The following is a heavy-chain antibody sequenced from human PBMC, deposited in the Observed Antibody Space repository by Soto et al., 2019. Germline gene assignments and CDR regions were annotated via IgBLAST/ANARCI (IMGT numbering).Heavy chain of an antibody. D-gene: IGHD3-3*01. CDR1: GYTFTGYY. V-gene: IGHV1-2*04. CDR3: ARRGDFWSGRPQYYYGMDV. CDR2: INPNSGGT. Sequence: GASVTVSCKASGYTFTGYYMHWVRQAPGQGLEWMGWINPNSGGTNYAQKFQGWVTMTRDTSISTAYMELSRLRSDDTAVYYCARRGDFWSGRPQYYYGMDVWGQGTTVTVSS. J-gene: IGHJ6*02.